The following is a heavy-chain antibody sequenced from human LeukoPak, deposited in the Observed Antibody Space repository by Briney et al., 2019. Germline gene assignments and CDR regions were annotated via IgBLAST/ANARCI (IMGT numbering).Heavy chain of an antibody. CDR3: ARAVEVGAHYYYGMDV. D-gene: IGHD1-26*01. V-gene: IGHV6-1*01. Sequence: SQTLSLNCAISGDSVSSNSAAWNWIRQSPSRGLGWLGRTYYRSKWYNDYAVSVKSRITINPDTSKNQFSLQLNSVTPEDTAVYYCARAVEVGAHYYYGMDVWGQGTTVTVSS. CDR2: TYYRSKWYN. CDR1: GDSVSSNSAA. J-gene: IGHJ6*02.